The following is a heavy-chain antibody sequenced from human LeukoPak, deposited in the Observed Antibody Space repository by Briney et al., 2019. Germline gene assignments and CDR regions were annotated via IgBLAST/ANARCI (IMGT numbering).Heavy chain of an antibody. V-gene: IGHV4-34*01. J-gene: IGHJ4*02. CDR1: GGSFSGYY. D-gene: IGHD3-9*01. CDR3: ARALDILTGTFDY. Sequence: SETLSLTCAVYGGSFSGYYWSWIRQPPGKGLEWIGEINHSGSTNYNPSLKSRVTISVDTSKNQFSLKLSSVTAADTAVSYCARALDILTGTFDYWGQGTLVTVSS. CDR2: INHSGST.